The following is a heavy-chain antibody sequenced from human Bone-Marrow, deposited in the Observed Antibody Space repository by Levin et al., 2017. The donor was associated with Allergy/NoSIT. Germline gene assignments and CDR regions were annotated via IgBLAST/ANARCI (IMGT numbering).Heavy chain of an antibody. D-gene: IGHD6-6*01. Sequence: PGGSLRLSCKASGYTFSSNYIHWVRQAPGQGLEWMGIINPSGGSTSYAQKFQGRVTMTRDTSTSTVYMELSRLRSEDTAVYYCARDRYSSSSHYARGYHYYGMDVWGQGTTVTVSS. CDR3: ARDRYSSSSHYARGYHYYGMDV. V-gene: IGHV1-46*01. CDR2: INPSGGST. J-gene: IGHJ6*02. CDR1: GYTFSSNY.